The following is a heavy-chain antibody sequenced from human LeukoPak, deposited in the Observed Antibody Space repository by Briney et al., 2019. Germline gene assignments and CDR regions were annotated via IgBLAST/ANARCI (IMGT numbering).Heavy chain of an antibody. Sequence: GESLKISCKGSGYSFTSYWIGWVRQMPGKGLEWMGIIYPGDSDTRYSPSFQGQVTISADKSISTAYLQWSSLKASDTAMYYCARQDYPRTTVVTPPDYWGQGTLVTVSS. CDR1: GYSFTSYW. CDR3: ARQDYPRTTVVTPPDY. J-gene: IGHJ4*02. CDR2: IYPGDSDT. V-gene: IGHV5-51*01. D-gene: IGHD4-23*01.